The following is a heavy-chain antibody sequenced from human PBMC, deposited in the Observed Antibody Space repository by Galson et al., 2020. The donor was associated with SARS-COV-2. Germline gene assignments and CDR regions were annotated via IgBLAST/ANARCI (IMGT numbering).Heavy chain of an antibody. CDR2: IVVGSGKT. V-gene: IGHV1-58*01. J-gene: IGHJ4*02. Sequence: SVKVSCKTSGFSFTASAVQWVRQARGQRLEWIGWIVVGSGKTNYAQKFQERVTITRDMSTSTAYMEMSSLRSEDTAVYYCAAFVGNNPDYWGQGTLVTVSS. CDR3: AAFVGNNPDY. D-gene: IGHD1-26*01. CDR1: GFSFTASA.